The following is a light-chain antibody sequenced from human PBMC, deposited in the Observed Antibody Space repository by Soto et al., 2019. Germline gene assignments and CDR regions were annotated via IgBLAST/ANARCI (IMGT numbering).Light chain of an antibody. J-gene: IGKJ3*01. CDR1: QSVLYSSNNKNY. Sequence: INCKSSQSVLYSSNNKNYLAWYQQKPGQPPKLLIYWASTRESGVPDRFSGSGSGKEFTVTVLRFRAADVAVYPSQQYSSTPPTLGVGTKLDIK. V-gene: IGKV4-1*01. CDR3: QQYSSTPPT. CDR2: WAS.